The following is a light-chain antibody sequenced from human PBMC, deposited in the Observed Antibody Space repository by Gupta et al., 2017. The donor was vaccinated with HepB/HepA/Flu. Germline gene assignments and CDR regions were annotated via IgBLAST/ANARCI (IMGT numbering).Light chain of an antibody. CDR3: GTWDGSRSAEV. CDR1: SSNIGSDC. V-gene: IGLV1-51*02. J-gene: IGLJ3*02. Sequence: QSVLTQPPSVSAAPGQKVTISCSGSSSNIGSDCVFWYQQFPGASPKLLIYENSKGPSGIPARFSGSKSDTSATLDITGLQTGDEADFYRGTWDGSRSAEVFGGGTKLTVL. CDR2: ENS.